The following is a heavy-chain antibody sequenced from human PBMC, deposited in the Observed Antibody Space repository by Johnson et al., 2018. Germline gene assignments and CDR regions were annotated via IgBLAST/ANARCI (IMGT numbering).Heavy chain of an antibody. CDR2: IKSKTDGGTT. J-gene: IGHJ5*01. V-gene: IGHV3-15*07. CDR3: ATESYNNSWFNY. Sequence: VQLVESGGGLVKXGGSLRLXCAASGFTFTNAWMNWFRQAPGTGLEWVGRIKSKTDGGTTDYAAPVKGRFTISRDVSKDTLYLQMNSLKTEDTAVYYCATESYNNSWFNYWGQGTLVTVSS. D-gene: IGHD1-14*01. CDR1: GFTFTNAW.